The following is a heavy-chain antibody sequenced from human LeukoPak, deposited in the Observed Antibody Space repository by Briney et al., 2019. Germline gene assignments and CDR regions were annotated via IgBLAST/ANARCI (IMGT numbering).Heavy chain of an antibody. CDR1: GVSFGSAGFY. J-gene: IGHJ4*02. Sequence: SETLSLTCSVSGVSFGSAGFYWTWIRPPPGMGLEWIGYMYYTANSNYNPCLKSRVTMSLDPSQNEFSLRLTSVTAADTAVYYCARSQSQSGSYRYYFAYWGQGILVTVSS. V-gene: IGHV4-61*08. CDR2: MYYTANS. D-gene: IGHD1-26*01. CDR3: ARSQSQSGSYRYYFAY.